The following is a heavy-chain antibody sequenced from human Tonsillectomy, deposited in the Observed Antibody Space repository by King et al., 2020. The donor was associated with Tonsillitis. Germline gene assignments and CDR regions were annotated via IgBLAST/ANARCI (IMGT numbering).Heavy chain of an antibody. D-gene: IGHD3-22*01. CDR3: ARNYYDSIGYLVLYYFDY. J-gene: IGHJ4*02. CDR1: GFTFSTYW. V-gene: IGHV3-74*01. Sequence: VQLVESGGGLVEPGGSLRLSCAASGFTFSTYWMHWVRQAPGKGLVWVSRIKSDGTGATYADSVKGRFTISRDNAKNTLFLQMNSLRAEDTAMYYCARNYYDSIGYLVLYYFDYWGQGTLVTVSS. CDR2: IKSDGTGA.